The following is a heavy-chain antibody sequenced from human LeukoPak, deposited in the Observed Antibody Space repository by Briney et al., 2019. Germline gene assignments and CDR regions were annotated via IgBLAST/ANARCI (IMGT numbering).Heavy chain of an antibody. J-gene: IGHJ4*02. Sequence: PSETLSLTCTVSGGSISSYYWSWIRQPPGKGLEWIGSVYHLGTTYYNPSLKSRVTISIDTSKNQFSLRLYSVTAADTAVYYCARKQGGTMYDVWGQGTQVTVSS. CDR2: VYHLGTT. CDR3: ARKQGGTMYDV. CDR1: GGSISSYY. V-gene: IGHV4-59*12. D-gene: IGHD1-7*01.